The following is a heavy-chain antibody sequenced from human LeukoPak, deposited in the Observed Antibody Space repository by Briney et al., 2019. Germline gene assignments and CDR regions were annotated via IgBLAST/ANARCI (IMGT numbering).Heavy chain of an antibody. CDR1: GGTLSGYA. CDR2: IIPIYGTP. J-gene: IGHJ6*03. Sequence: SVKVSCKASGGTLSGYAISWVRQAPGQGLEWMGGIIPIYGTPHSAQKFQGRVTITTDESTSTAFMDLSSLRSEDAAVYYCARGKLGYYYYHMDAWGKGTTVTVSS. V-gene: IGHV1-69*05. CDR3: ARGKLGYYYYHMDA. D-gene: IGHD3-3*02.